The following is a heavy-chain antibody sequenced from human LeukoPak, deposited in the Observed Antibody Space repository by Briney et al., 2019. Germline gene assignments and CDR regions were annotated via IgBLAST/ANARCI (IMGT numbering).Heavy chain of an antibody. Sequence: PSETLSLTCTVSGGSISSSTYYWGWIRQPPGKGLEWIGTIYYNGITYDNPSLKSRVIISVDTSKNQFSLKLSSVTAADTAVYFCARKPKKWGSLEAFDYWGQGILVTVSS. J-gene: IGHJ4*02. CDR2: IYYNGIT. V-gene: IGHV4-39*01. CDR1: GGSISSSTYY. CDR3: ARKPKKWGSLEAFDY. D-gene: IGHD7-27*01.